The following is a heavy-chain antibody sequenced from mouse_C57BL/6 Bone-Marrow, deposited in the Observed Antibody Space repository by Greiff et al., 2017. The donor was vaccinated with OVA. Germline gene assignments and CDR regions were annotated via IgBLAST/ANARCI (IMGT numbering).Heavy chain of an antibody. D-gene: IGHD4-1*01. CDR2: ISSGSSTI. CDR1: GFTFSDYG. Sequence: EVMLVASGGGLVKPGGSLKLSCAASGFTFSDYGMHWVRQAPAKGLEWVAYISSGSSTIYYADTVKGRITISRDNAQNTLFLQMTSLRSEDTAMYYCARATLTEYYVDYWGQGTTLTVSS. CDR3: ARATLTEYYVDY. J-gene: IGHJ2*01. V-gene: IGHV5-17*01.